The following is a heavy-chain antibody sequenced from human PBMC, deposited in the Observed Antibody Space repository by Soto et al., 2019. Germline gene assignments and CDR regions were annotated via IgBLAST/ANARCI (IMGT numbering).Heavy chain of an antibody. CDR3: ARDDDYPDNGFDY. CDR1: GFHFSRHC. Sequence: GGSLSLSCAASGFHFSRHCMHWVRQTPGKGLEWLAVILNDASGHWYADSVKGRFTISRDNFENTLYLQMNGLRLEDTAMYYCARDDDYPDNGFDYWGQGTLVTVSS. D-gene: IGHD4-17*01. CDR2: ILNDASGH. V-gene: IGHV3-33*01. J-gene: IGHJ4*02.